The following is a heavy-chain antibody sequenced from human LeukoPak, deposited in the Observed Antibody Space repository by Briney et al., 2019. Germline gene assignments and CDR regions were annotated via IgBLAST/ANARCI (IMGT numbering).Heavy chain of an antibody. CDR2: IYYSGST. J-gene: IGHJ4*02. Sequence: PSETLSLTCTVSGGSISSSSYYWGWIRQPPGKGLEWIGSIYYSGSTYYNPSLKSRVTISVDTSKNQFSLKLSSVTAADTAVYYCARTYDSSGYSDYWGQGTLVTVSS. D-gene: IGHD3-22*01. V-gene: IGHV4-39*07. CDR1: GGSISSSSYY. CDR3: ARTYDSSGYSDY.